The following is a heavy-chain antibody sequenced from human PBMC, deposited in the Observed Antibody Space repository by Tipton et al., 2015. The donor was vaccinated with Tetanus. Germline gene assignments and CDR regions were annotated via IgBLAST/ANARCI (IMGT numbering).Heavy chain of an antibody. J-gene: IGHJ6*02. CDR2: IYYSGST. Sequence: GEALSNGDYYWSWIRQPPGKGLESIGYIYYSGSTYYNPSLKSRVTISVDTSKNQFSLRLSSVTAADTAVYYCARDHGITWGGMVSYYGMDVWGQGTTVPVPS. CDR1: GEALSNGDYY. CDR3: ARDHGITWGGMVSYYGMDV. D-gene: IGHD3-16*01. V-gene: IGHV4-30-4*01.